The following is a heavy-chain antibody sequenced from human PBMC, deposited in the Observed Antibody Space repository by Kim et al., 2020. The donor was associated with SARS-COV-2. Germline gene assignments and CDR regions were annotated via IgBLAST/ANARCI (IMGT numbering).Heavy chain of an antibody. J-gene: IGHJ4*02. V-gene: IGHV3-23*01. CDR3: AKGIRYYYDSSGYYYPFHY. D-gene: IGHD3-22*01. Sequence: GRFTISRDNSKNTLYLQMNSLRAEDTAVYYCAKGIRYYYDSSGYYYPFHYWGQGTLVTVSS.